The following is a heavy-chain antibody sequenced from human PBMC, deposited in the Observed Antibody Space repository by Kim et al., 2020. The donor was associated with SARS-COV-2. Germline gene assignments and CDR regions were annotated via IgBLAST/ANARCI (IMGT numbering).Heavy chain of an antibody. V-gene: IGHV4-34*01. J-gene: IGHJ5*02. D-gene: IGHD3-10*01. Sequence: KSRVTISVDTSKNQFSLKLSSVTAADTAVYYCARGPVLLWFGERYNWFDPWGQGTLVTVSS. CDR3: ARGPVLLWFGERYNWFDP.